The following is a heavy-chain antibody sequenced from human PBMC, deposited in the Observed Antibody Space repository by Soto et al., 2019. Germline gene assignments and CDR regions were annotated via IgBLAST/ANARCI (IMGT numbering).Heavy chain of an antibody. CDR3: ATVRFEGATPGWFDP. CDR1: GYTLTELS. CDR2: FDPEDGET. V-gene: IGHV1-24*01. J-gene: IGHJ5*02. Sequence: GASVKVSCKVSGYTLTELSMHWVRQAPGKGLEWMGGFDPEDGETIYAQKFQGRVTMTEDTSTDTAYMELSSLRSEDTAVYYCATVRFEGATPGWFDPWGQGTLVTVSS. D-gene: IGHD1-26*01.